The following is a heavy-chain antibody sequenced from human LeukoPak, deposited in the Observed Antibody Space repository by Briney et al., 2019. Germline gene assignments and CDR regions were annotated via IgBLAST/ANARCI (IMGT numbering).Heavy chain of an antibody. CDR3: AKGETDYGDYVLDY. J-gene: IGHJ4*02. V-gene: IGHV3-30*18. Sequence: GGSLRLSCAASGFTFSSYGMHWVRQAPGKGLEWVAVISYDGSNKYYADSVKGRFTISRDNSKNTLYLQMNSLRAEDTAVCYCAKGETDYGDYVLDYWGQGTLVTVSS. CDR1: GFTFSSYG. CDR2: ISYDGSNK. D-gene: IGHD4-17*01.